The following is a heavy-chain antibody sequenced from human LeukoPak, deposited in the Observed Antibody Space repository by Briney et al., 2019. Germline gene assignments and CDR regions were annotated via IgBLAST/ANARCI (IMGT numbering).Heavy chain of an antibody. CDR3: ARDPDSSGYYN. CDR2: IYHSGST. D-gene: IGHD3-22*01. J-gene: IGHJ4*02. CDR1: GGSISSSNW. V-gene: IGHV4-4*02. Sequence: SETLSLPCAVSGGSISSSNWWSWVRQPPGKGLEGIGEIYHSGSTNYNPSLKSRVTISVDKSKNQFSLKLSSVTAADTAVYYCARDPDSSGYYNWGQGTLVTVSS.